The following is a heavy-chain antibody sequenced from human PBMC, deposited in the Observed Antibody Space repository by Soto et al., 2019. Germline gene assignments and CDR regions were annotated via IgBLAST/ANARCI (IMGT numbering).Heavy chain of an antibody. CDR3: AKVGSSAWYHNSYFDY. CDR2: ISSTGST. CDR1: GFTFSSYA. Sequence: GGSLRLSCAASGFTFSSYAMTWVRQAPGKGLEWLSVISSTGSTYFADSVKGRFTISRDNSKNTLSLQMHSLRVDGTAVYYCAKVGSSAWYHNSYFDYWGQGTLVTVSS. D-gene: IGHD6-19*01. V-gene: IGHV3-23*01. J-gene: IGHJ4*02.